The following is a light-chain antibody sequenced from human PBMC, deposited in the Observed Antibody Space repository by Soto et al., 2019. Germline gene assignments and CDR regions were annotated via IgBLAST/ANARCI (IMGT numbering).Light chain of an antibody. CDR1: QSVSSSY. Sequence: EIVLTQSPGTLSLSPGERATLSCRASQSVSSSYLAWYQQKPGQAPRLLIYGASSRATGIPDRLSGSGSGTDFTLTITRLEAEDFAVYFCQQYGNSPATFGPGTKVEIK. CDR2: GAS. CDR3: QQYGNSPAT. V-gene: IGKV3-20*01. J-gene: IGKJ3*01.